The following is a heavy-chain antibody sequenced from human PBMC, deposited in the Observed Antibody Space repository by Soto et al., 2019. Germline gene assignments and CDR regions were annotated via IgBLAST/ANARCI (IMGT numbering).Heavy chain of an antibody. CDR1: GASVSNDNYY. V-gene: IGHV4-61*01. CDR2: IYYSGTT. Sequence: SSESLSLTCAVSGASVSNDNYYWSWIRQPPGKGLEWIGYIYYSGTTNYNSYLKSRLSLSVDMSKNQFSLKLASVTAADTAVYFCARSQRGRTAFTFDYWGQGALVTVSS. J-gene: IGHJ4*02. CDR3: ARSQRGRTAFTFDY. D-gene: IGHD3-16*01.